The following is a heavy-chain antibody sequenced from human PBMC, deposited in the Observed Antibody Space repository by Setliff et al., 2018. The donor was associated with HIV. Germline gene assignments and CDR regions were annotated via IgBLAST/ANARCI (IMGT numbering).Heavy chain of an antibody. Sequence: ETLSLTCAVSGGSINSYYWSWIRQPPGKGLEWIGYIYYIGNTNYNPSLKSRVTVSVDTSKNQFSLKLSSVTAADTAVYYCARVRGSSYFGTFDYWGQGALVTVSS. D-gene: IGHD1-26*01. V-gene: IGHV4-59*01. CDR2: IYYIGNT. CDR3: ARVRGSSYFGTFDY. CDR1: GGSINSYY. J-gene: IGHJ4*02.